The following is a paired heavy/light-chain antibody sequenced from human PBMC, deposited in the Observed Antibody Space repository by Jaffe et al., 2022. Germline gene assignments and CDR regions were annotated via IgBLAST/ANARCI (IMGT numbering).Light chain of an antibody. CDR1: QSVLYSSNNKNY. V-gene: IGKV4-1*01. Sequence: DIVMTQSPDSLAVSLGERATINCKSSQSVLYSSNNKNYLAWYQQKPGQPPKLLIYWASTRESGVPDRFSGSGSGTDFTLTISSLQAEDVAVYYCQQYYSTRCTFGGGTKVEIK. CDR2: WAS. J-gene: IGKJ4*01. CDR3: QQYYSTRCT.
Heavy chain of an antibody. Sequence: EVQLVESGGGLVKPGGSLRLSCAASGFTFSNAWMSWVRQAPGKGLEWVGRIKSKTDGGTTDYAAPVKGRFTISRDDSKNTLYLQMNSLKTEDTAVYYCTTDFYVLRFLEWLLYGWYFDLWGRGTLVTVSS. D-gene: IGHD3-3*01. V-gene: IGHV3-15*01. CDR2: IKSKTDGGTT. J-gene: IGHJ2*01. CDR3: TTDFYVLRFLEWLLYGWYFDL. CDR1: GFTFSNAW.